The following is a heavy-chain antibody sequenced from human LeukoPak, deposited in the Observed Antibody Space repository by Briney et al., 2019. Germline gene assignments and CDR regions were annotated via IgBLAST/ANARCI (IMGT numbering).Heavy chain of an antibody. CDR2: INWNGGGT. CDR3: ARGLDCSGGSCFYFDY. Sequence: GGSLRLSCAASGFTFDDYGMSWVRQVPGKGLEGVAGINWNGGGTAYADSVKGRFSISRENAKNSLNLQMNSLRVEDTALYYCARGLDCSGGSCFYFDYWGQGTLVTVSS. D-gene: IGHD2-15*01. CDR1: GFTFDDYG. V-gene: IGHV3-20*04. J-gene: IGHJ4*02.